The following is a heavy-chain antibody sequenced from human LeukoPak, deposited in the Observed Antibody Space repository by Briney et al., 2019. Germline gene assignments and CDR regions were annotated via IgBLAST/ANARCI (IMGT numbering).Heavy chain of an antibody. CDR1: GFAFSDYY. V-gene: IGHV3-11*04. D-gene: IGHD3-16*01. CDR2: ISDSGVTI. CDR3: ARDSSAWGRAGFDF. Sequence: GGSLRLSCAASGFAFSDYYMTWIRQAPGKGLEWVSYISDSGVTIYYADSVKGRFTISRDNAENSLYLQMNSLRAEDTAVYYCARDSSAWGRAGFDFWGQGTLVTVSS. J-gene: IGHJ4*02.